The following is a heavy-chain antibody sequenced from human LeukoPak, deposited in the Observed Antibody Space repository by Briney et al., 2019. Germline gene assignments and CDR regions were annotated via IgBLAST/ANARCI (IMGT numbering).Heavy chain of an antibody. D-gene: IGHD6-13*01. CDR1: GFTFGSYE. CDR3: ARGGPYSRTWYGNFDY. CDR2: ISSRGSPI. V-gene: IGHV3-48*03. J-gene: IGHJ4*02. Sequence: GGSLRLSCAASGFTFGSYEMNWVRQAPGKGLEWVSHISSRGSPIHYAHSVKGRFTISRDNAKNSLYLHMSSLRVEDTAVYYCARGGPYSRTWYGNFDYWGQGTLVTVSS.